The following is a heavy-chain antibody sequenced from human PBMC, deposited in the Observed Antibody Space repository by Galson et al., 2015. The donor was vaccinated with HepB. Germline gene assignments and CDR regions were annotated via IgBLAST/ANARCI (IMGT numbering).Heavy chain of an antibody. CDR1: GGSFSGSY. CDR3: ARGGRYKRGATVRGINWFAP. D-gene: IGHD3-10*01. V-gene: IGHV4-34*01. CDR2: ISPSGST. J-gene: IGHJ5*02. Sequence: SETLSLTCAVYGGSFSGSYWNWIRQPPGKGLEWIGEISPSGSTNQNPSLNSRVSMSVDTSKSQFSLKLSFVTAADTALYYCARGGRYKRGATVRGINWFAPWGQGTLVTVSS.